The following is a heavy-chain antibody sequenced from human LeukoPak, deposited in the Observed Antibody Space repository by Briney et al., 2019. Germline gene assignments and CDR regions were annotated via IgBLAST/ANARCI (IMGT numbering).Heavy chain of an antibody. Sequence: QPGRSLRLSCAASGFTFSNYAMHWVRQAPGEGLEWVAVISYDGIKKYYADSVKGRFTISRDNSKNTLYLQMNSLRAEDTAVYYCANDYRSGSFHDFWGQGTLVTVSS. CDR3: ANDYRSGSFHDF. V-gene: IGHV3-30-3*02. J-gene: IGHJ4*02. CDR1: GFTFSNYA. CDR2: ISYDGIKK. D-gene: IGHD3-10*01.